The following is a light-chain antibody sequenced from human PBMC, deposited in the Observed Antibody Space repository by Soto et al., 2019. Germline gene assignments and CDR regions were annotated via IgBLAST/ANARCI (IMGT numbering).Light chain of an antibody. CDR2: EVT. CDR3: SSHTSGSTRV. CDR1: SRDVGGYDY. V-gene: IGLV2-14*01. Sequence: SVLTQPASLSGSPGQSIAISSPGTSRDVGGYDYVSWYQQHPDKAPKLMIYEVTKRPSWVSNRFSGSKSGNTASLTISGLQPEDEADYYCSSHTSGSTRVFGSGTKVTVL. J-gene: IGLJ1*01.